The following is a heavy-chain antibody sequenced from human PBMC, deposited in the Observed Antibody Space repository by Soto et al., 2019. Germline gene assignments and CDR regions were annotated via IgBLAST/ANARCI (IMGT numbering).Heavy chain of an antibody. CDR3: ARMRAPHYDILTGYYTAYYYYYMDV. J-gene: IGHJ6*03. CDR2: IYYSGST. V-gene: IGHV4-59*08. CDR1: GGSISTYY. D-gene: IGHD3-9*01. Sequence: SETLSLTCTVSGGSISTYYWSWIRQPPGKGLEWIGYIYYSGSTNYNPSLKSRVTISVDTSKNQLSLKLSSVTAADTAVYYCARMRAPHYDILTGYYTAYYYYYMDVWGKGTTVTVSS.